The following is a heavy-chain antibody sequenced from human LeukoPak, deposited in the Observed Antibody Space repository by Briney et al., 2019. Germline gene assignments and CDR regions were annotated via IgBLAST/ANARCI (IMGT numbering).Heavy chain of an antibody. CDR3: AKDLHGSSFDNYYYYGMDV. J-gene: IGHJ6*02. V-gene: IGHV3-9*01. D-gene: IGHD6-6*01. Sequence: PGRSLRLSCAASGFTFDDYAMHWVRHAPGKGLEWVSGISWNSGSIGYADSVKGRFTISRDNAKNSLYLQVNSLRAEDTALYYCAKDLHGSSFDNYYYYGMDVWGQGTTVTVSS. CDR1: GFTFDDYA. CDR2: ISWNSGSI.